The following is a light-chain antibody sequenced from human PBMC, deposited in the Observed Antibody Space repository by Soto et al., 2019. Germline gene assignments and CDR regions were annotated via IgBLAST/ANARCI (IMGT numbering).Light chain of an antibody. CDR1: QSISSW. Sequence: DIQMTQSPSTLSASVGDRVTITCRASQSISSWLAWYQQKPGKAPKLLIYEASSLEGRVPSRFGGSGSGTEFTLTINRLQPDDFATYYCQQYNSYPLTFGGGTKVEI. V-gene: IGKV1-5*03. J-gene: IGKJ4*01. CDR2: EAS. CDR3: QQYNSYPLT.